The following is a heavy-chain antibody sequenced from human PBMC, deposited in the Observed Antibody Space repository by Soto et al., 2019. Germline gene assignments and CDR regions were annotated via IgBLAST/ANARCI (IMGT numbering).Heavy chain of an antibody. Sequence: EVQLAESGGGLIQPGGSLRLSCATSGFTFSRYWIHWVRQAPGEGLVWVSRINDDGSRTKYADSVEGRLTISRDNAKNTLYLQMDSLRVDDTAVYYCVRDHHDYDFWSGNPRGYFDLWGRGTLVTVSS. J-gene: IGHJ2*01. V-gene: IGHV3-74*01. D-gene: IGHD3-3*01. CDR1: GFTFSRYW. CDR3: VRDHHDYDFWSGNPRGYFDL. CDR2: INDDGSRT.